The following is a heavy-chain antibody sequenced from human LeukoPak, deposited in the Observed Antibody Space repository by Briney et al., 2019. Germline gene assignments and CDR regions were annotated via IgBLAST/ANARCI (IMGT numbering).Heavy chain of an antibody. D-gene: IGHD2-2*01. CDR3: ARGLVVPAAMGEFDY. CDR1: GYTFTTSG. J-gene: IGHJ4*02. V-gene: IGHV1-18*01. Sequence: GASVKVSCKASGYTFTTSGINWVRQAPGQGLEWMGCINVYNGNTNYAQKFQGRLTMTRDTSTSTAYMELRSLKSDDTAVYYCARGLVVPAAMGEFDYWGQGTLIAVSS. CDR2: INVYNGNT.